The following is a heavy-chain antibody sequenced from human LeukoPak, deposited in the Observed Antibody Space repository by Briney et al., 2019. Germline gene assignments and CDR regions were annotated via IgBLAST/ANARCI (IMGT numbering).Heavy chain of an antibody. V-gene: IGHV3-66*02. CDR1: GLTVSSKY. J-gene: IGHJ5*02. CDR2: IFSGDNT. Sequence: GGSLRLSCAASGLTVSSKYMSWVRQAPGKGLEWVSVIFSGDNTYYADSVKGRFTISRDNSKNTLYLQMNSLRAEDTAVYYCARDFGRGYCSSTSCYGWFDPWGQGTLVTVSS. CDR3: ARDFGRGYCSSTSCYGWFDP. D-gene: IGHD2-2*01.